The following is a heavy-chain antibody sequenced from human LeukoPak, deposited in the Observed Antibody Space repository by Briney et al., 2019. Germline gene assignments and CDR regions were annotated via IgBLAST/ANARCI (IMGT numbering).Heavy chain of an antibody. V-gene: IGHV4-34*01. D-gene: IGHD5-18*01. J-gene: IGHJ5*02. CDR1: GGSFSGYY. CDR3: ARARRGYNYRGNWFDP. CDR2: INHSGST. Sequence: SETLSLTCAVYGGSFSGYYWSWIRQPPGKGLDWIGEINHSGSTNYNPSLKRRVTISVDTSKNQFSLKLSSVTAADTAVYYCARARRGYNYRGNWFDPWGQGPLVTVSS.